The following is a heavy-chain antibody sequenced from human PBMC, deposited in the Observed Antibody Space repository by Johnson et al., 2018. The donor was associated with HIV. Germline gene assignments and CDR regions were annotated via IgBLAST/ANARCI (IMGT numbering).Heavy chain of an antibody. CDR3: ARGLREIAAAGSDAFDI. V-gene: IGHV3-13*01. CDR1: GFTFSRYD. J-gene: IGHJ3*02. CDR2: IGTAGDT. D-gene: IGHD6-13*01. Sequence: VQLVESGGGLVQPGGSLRLSCAASGFTFSRYDMHWVRQATGKGLEWVSAIGTAGDTYYPGSVKGRFTISRENAKNSLYLQMNSLRTEDTAVYCCARGLREIAAAGSDAFDIWGLGTMVTVSS.